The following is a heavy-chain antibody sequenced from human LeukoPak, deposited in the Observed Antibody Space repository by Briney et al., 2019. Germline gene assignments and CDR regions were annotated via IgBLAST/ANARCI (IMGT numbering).Heavy chain of an antibody. CDR1: GFTFCSYA. J-gene: IGHJ6*02. Sequence: PGRSLRLSCAACGFTFCSYAMHWVRQAPGKGLQWVAVISYDGSNKYYADSVKGRFTISRDNSKNTLYLQMNSLRAEDTAVYYCARENYDFWMDVWGQGTTVTVSS. CDR3: ARENYDFWMDV. D-gene: IGHD3-3*01. CDR2: ISYDGSNK. V-gene: IGHV3-30-3*01.